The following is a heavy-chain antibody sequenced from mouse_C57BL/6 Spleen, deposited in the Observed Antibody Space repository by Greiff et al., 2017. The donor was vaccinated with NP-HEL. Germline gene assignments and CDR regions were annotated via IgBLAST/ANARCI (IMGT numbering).Heavy chain of an antibody. CDR3: ARSDNSNYVAY. Sequence: QVQLQQPGAELVKPGASVKLSCKASGYTFTSYWMQWVKQRPGQGLEWIGEIDPSDSYTNYNQKFKGKATLTVDTSSSTAYMQLSSLTSEDSAVYYCARSDNSNYVAYWGQGTLVTVSA. J-gene: IGHJ3*01. CDR2: IDPSDSYT. CDR1: GYTFTSYW. D-gene: IGHD2-5*01. V-gene: IGHV1-50*01.